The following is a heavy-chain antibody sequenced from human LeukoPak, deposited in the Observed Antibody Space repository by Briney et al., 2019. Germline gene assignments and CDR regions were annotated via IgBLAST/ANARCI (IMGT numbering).Heavy chain of an antibody. V-gene: IGHV4-59*08. Sequence: PSETLSLTCRVSGGSISPNYWSWIRQPQGRGLEWIGNIYYSGSTNYNPSLKSRVTISVDTSKNQFSLRLSSVTAADTAVYYCARHLYYDCMGVWGKGTTVTVSS. J-gene: IGHJ6*03. CDR1: GGSISPNY. CDR3: ARHLYYDCMGV. CDR2: IYYSGST.